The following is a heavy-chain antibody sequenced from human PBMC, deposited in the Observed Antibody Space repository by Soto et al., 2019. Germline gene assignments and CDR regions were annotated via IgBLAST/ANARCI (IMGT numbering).Heavy chain of an antibody. V-gene: IGHV4-30-4*01. J-gene: IGHJ3*02. D-gene: IGHD6-6*01. CDR1: GGSISSGDYY. CDR2: IYYSGII. CDR3: AREVGEVDYSSSSDAFDI. Sequence: QVQLQESGPGLVKPSQTLSLTCSVSGGSISSGDYYWSWIRQSPGKGLEWIAYIYYSGIIYYNPSLKSRVTSSRDTSKNQFFLNLDSVTAADTAMYYCAREVGEVDYSSSSDAFDIWGQGTMVTVSS.